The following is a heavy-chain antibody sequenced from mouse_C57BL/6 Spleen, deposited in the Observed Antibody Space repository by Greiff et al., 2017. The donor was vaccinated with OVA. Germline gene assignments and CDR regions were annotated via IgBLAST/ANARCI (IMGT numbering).Heavy chain of an antibody. V-gene: IGHV1-42*01. J-gene: IGHJ2*01. CDR1: GYSFTGYY. D-gene: IGHD5-5*01. Sequence: DVQLQESGPELVKPGASVKISCKASGYSFTGYYMNWVKQSPEKSLEWIGEINPSTGGTTYNQKFKAKATLTVDKSSSTAYMQLKSLTSEDSAVYYCARERPYLYYFDYWGQGTTRTVSS. CDR3: ARERPYLYYFDY. CDR2: INPSTGGT.